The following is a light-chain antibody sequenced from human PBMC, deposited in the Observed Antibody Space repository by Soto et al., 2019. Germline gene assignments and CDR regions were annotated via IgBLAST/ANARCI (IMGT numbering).Light chain of an antibody. CDR3: AAWDGSLSGYVV. CDR1: SSNIGSNY. CDR2: RNN. V-gene: IGLV1-47*01. J-gene: IGLJ2*01. Sequence: QSVLTQPPSASGTPGQRVTISCSGSSSNIGSNYVYWYQQLPGTAPKLLIYRNNQRPSGVPDRFSGSKSGTSASLAISGLRSEDEADYYCAAWDGSLSGYVVFGGGTKVTVL.